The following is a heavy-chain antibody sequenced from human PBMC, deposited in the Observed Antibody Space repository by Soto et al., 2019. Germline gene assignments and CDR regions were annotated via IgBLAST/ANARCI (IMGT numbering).Heavy chain of an antibody. CDR3: ARGWSYCSSNSCYVYYGMDV. CDR2: INHSGST. D-gene: IGHD2-2*01. J-gene: IGHJ6*02. Sequence: PSETLSLTCAVYGASLSDNYCNWLRQPPGKGLEWIGEINHSGSTNYNPSLKSRVTISVDTSKNQFSLKLSSVTAADTAVYYCARGWSYCSSNSCYVYYGMDVWGQGTTVTVSS. CDR1: GASLSDNY. V-gene: IGHV4-34*01.